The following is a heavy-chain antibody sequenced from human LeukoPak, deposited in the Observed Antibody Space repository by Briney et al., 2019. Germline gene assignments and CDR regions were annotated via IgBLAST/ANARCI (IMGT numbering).Heavy chain of an antibody. Sequence: GGSLRLSCAASGFTFSSYAMSWVRQAPGQGLEWVSAISGSGGSTYYADSVKGRITISRDNSKNTLYLQMNSLRAEDTAVYYCAKDGGYCSSTSCYVYFDYWGQGTLVTVSS. V-gene: IGHV3-23*01. CDR3: AKDGGYCSSTSCYVYFDY. D-gene: IGHD2-2*01. CDR1: GFTFSSYA. J-gene: IGHJ4*02. CDR2: ISGSGGST.